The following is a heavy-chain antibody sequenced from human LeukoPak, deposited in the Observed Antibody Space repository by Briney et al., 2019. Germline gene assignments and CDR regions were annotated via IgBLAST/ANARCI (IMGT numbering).Heavy chain of an antibody. D-gene: IGHD3-10*01. J-gene: IGHJ4*02. CDR1: GFTFSSYW. CDR3: VRDSYYHPDY. CDR2: VISDGSSA. V-gene: IGHV3-74*01. Sequence: GGSLRLSCVASGFTFSSYWMHWVRQAPGKGLVWVSRVISDGSSATYADSVKGRFTISRDNAKNTMYLQMNSLRAEDTAVYYCVRDSYYHPDYWGQGTLVTVSS.